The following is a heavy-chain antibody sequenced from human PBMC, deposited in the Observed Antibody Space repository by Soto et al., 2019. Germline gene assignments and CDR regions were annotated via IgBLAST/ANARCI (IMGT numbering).Heavy chain of an antibody. V-gene: IGHV1-69*13. J-gene: IGHJ5*02. Sequence: SVKVSCKASGGTFSSYAISWVRQAPGQGLEWMGGIIPIFGTANYAQKFQGRVTITADESTSTAYMELSSLRSEDTAVYYCARDRGRVWYSSSWSLQCNWFDPWGQGNLVTVSS. CDR1: GGTFSSYA. CDR2: IIPIFGTA. CDR3: ARDRGRVWYSSSWSLQCNWFDP. D-gene: IGHD6-13*01.